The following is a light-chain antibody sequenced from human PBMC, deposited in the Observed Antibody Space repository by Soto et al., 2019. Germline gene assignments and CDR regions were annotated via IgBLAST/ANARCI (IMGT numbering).Light chain of an antibody. J-gene: IGKJ2*01. CDR3: LQRISWPPYT. CDR1: QSLTRY. CDR2: DAS. V-gene: IGKV3-11*01. Sequence: EMVMTQSPATMSVSAGERANRXXRSRQSLTRYLAWYQQKPGQAPRLXXYDASNRATGIPPRFSGSGSGTDFTLTISSLEPEDFAIYYCLQRISWPPYTFGQGTKVDIK.